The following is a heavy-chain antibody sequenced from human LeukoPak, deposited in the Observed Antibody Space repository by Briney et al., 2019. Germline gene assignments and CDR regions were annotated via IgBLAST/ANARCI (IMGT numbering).Heavy chain of an antibody. D-gene: IGHD4-17*01. CDR1: GGSISSYY. CDR3: ARRKATVLDY. J-gene: IGHJ4*02. Sequence: SETLSLTCTVSGGSISSYYWSWIRQPPGKGLEWIGYIYYSGSTNYNPSLKSRVTISVDTSKNQFFLKLSSVTAADTAVYYCARRKATVLDYWGQGTLVTVSS. V-gene: IGHV4-59*08. CDR2: IYYSGST.